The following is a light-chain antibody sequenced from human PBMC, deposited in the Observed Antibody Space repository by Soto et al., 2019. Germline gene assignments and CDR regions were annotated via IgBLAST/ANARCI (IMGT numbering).Light chain of an antibody. CDR2: AAS. V-gene: IGKV3-15*01. CDR3: QQYNNWPPWT. J-gene: IGKJ1*01. CDR1: QSVGKN. Sequence: EVVMTQSPAALSVSPGERVTLSCRASQSVGKNLAWYQLRPGQGPRLLIYAASDRATDIPVRFSGSGSGTEFTLTISGLQPEDSAVYYCQQYNNWPPWTFGRGTKVEI.